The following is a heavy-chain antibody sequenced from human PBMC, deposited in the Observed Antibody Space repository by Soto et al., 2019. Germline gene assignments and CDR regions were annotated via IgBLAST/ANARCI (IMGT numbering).Heavy chain of an antibody. D-gene: IGHD2-15*01. CDR2: INPSGGST. CDR1: GYTFTSYY. V-gene: IGHV1-46*01. Sequence: GASVKVSCKASGYTFTSYYIHWVRQAPGEGLEWMGIINPSGGSTSYAQKFQGRVTMTRDTSTSTVYMELSSLRSEDTAVYYCARALGFGPPLLGYCSGGRRYGVVDIWGQAPMLTLSS. J-gene: IGHJ3*02. CDR3: ARALGFGPPLLGYCSGGRRYGVVDI.